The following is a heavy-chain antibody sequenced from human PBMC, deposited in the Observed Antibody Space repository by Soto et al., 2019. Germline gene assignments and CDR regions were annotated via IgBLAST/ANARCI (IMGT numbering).Heavy chain of an antibody. Sequence: SETLSLTCTVSGGSISSGGYYWSWIRQHPGKGLEWIGYIYYSGSTYYNPSLKSRVTISVDTSKNQFSLKLSSVTAADTAVYYCARDLGYDYRGKYNWFDPWGQGTLVTVSS. J-gene: IGHJ5*02. CDR2: IYYSGST. CDR1: GGSISSGGYY. D-gene: IGHD5-12*01. V-gene: IGHV4-31*03. CDR3: ARDLGYDYRGKYNWFDP.